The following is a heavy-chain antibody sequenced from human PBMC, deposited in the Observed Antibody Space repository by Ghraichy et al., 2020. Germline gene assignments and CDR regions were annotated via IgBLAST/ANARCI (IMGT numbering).Heavy chain of an antibody. D-gene: IGHD3-22*01. Sequence: SCAVSRVTFCSYAICGISHAPGKGLKWVSAISASGESTFYADSVKGRFTISRDNSKNTLYLQMNSLRAEDTAVYYCAKNMIIVVITRGAFDIWGQGTLFIV. CDR2: ISASGEST. J-gene: IGHJ3*02. V-gene: IGHV3-23*01. CDR3: AKNMIIVVITRGAFDI. CDR1: RVTFCSYA.